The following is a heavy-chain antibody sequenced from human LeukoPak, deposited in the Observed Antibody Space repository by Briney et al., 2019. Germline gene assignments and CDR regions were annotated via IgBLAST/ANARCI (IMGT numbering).Heavy chain of an antibody. D-gene: IGHD3-22*01. CDR3: ARESRDSSGYILYYFDY. Sequence: ASVMVSCKASGYTYTSYYMHWVRPAPGQGLEWMGIINPSGGSISYAQKLQGRVTMTRDTSPSTVYMELSSLRSEATAVYYCARESRDSSGYILYYFDYWGQGTLVTVSS. CDR2: INPSGGSI. J-gene: IGHJ4*02. CDR1: GYTYTSYY. V-gene: IGHV1-46*01.